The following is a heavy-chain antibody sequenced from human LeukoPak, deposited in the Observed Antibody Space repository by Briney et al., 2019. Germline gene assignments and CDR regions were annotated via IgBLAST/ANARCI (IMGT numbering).Heavy chain of an antibody. CDR3: ARDPGRYFDPTIYYYYGMDV. V-gene: IGHV1-46*01. CDR2: INPSGGST. J-gene: IGHJ6*02. CDR1: GYTFTSYY. Sequence: ASVKVSCKASGYTFTSYYMHWVRQAPGQGLEWMGIINPSGGSTSYAQKFQGRVTMTRDTSTSTAYMELSSLRSEDTAVYYCARDPGRYFDPTIYYYYGMDVWGQGTTVTVSS. D-gene: IGHD3-9*01.